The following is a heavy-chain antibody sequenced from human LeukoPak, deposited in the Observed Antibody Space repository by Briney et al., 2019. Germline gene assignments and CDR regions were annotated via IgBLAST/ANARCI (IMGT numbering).Heavy chain of an antibody. CDR1: GYTFTSYD. CDR3: ARGFYCTSTSCYAQYFDY. J-gene: IGHJ4*02. Sequence: ASVKVSCKASGYTFTSYDINWVRQATGQGLEWMGWMNPNSGNTGCAQKFQGRVNMTRNTSISTAYMALSSLRSVDTAVYYCARGFYCTSTSCYAQYFDYWGQGALVTVSS. D-gene: IGHD2-2*01. CDR2: MNPNSGNT. V-gene: IGHV1-8*01.